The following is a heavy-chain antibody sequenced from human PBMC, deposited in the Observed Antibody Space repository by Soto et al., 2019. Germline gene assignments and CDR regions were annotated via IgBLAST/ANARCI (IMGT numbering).Heavy chain of an antibody. V-gene: IGHV4-31*03. CDR3: AREYTYGSNFFDC. Sequence: QVQLQESGPGLVKPSQTLSLSCTVSGGSISSAAYYWPWIRQHPGKGLEWIGYISHSGSTYYTPSLKSRVIIAADTSKNQFSLNLTSVTAADTAVYYCAREYTYGSNFFDCWGQGALVTVSS. D-gene: IGHD5-18*01. CDR2: ISHSGST. CDR1: GGSISSAAYY. J-gene: IGHJ4*02.